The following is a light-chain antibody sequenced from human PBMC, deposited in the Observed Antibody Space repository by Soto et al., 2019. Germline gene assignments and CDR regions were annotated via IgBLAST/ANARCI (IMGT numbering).Light chain of an antibody. Sequence: EIVLTQSPGTLSLSPGERATLSCRASQSVSSNYLAWYQQKPGQAPRLLIYGASSRATGIPDRFSGSGSGTDFTLTISRLEPEDFAVYHCQQYNNWPFTFGPGTKVDIK. V-gene: IGKV3-20*01. J-gene: IGKJ3*01. CDR1: QSVSSNY. CDR2: GAS. CDR3: QQYNNWPFT.